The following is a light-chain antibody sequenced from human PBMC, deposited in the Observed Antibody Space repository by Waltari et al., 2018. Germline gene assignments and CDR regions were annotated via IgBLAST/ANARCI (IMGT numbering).Light chain of an antibody. Sequence: QSALTQAPSVSGTPGQRVTISCSGTNYNIGSGPVNWYQQVPGMSPKLPLYSNEQRPSGVPDGSSGPTSGNSASLASSGLQSEDEADYYCATWDGRVNGVLFGGGTKVTVL. CDR3: ATWDGRVNGVL. V-gene: IGLV1-44*01. J-gene: IGLJ2*01. CDR2: SNE. CDR1: NYNIGSGP.